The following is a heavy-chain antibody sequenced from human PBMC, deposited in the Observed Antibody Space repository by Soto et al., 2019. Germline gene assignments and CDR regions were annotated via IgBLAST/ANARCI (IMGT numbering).Heavy chain of an antibody. Sequence: QVQLVQSGAEVKRPGSSVKVSCKASGYTFSFYSINWVRQAPGLGLEWMGRVNPILSMSNYAQRFQGRATMTADKSTSTAYMELSGLRSEDTAMYYCATNGSGYRAFDYWGQGALVTVSS. CDR2: VNPILSMS. J-gene: IGHJ4*02. CDR1: GYTFSFYS. CDR3: ATNGSGYRAFDY. D-gene: IGHD3-10*01. V-gene: IGHV1-69*04.